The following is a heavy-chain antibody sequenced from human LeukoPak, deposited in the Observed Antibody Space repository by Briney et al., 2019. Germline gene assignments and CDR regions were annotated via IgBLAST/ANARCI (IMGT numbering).Heavy chain of an antibody. CDR1: GFTFSNYA. D-gene: IGHD6-13*01. CDR2: ISGNGDSS. J-gene: IGHJ4*02. Sequence: SGGSLRLSXAASGFTFSNYAMSWVRQAPGKGLEWVSAISGNGDSSYYADSVKGRFTISRDNSKNTLFLQVNSLRARDTAVYYCAREAPPAGTDYWGQGTLVTVSS. CDR3: AREAPPAGTDY. V-gene: IGHV3-23*01.